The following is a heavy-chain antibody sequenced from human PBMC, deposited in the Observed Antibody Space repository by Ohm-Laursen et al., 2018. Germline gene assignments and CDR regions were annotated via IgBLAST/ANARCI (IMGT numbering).Heavy chain of an antibody. J-gene: IGHJ4*02. D-gene: IGHD6-13*01. CDR3: ASARGSSPGSSWYVLDF. CDR1: GGSISSYY. V-gene: IGHV4-59*08. Sequence: GTLSLTCTVSGGSISSYYWSWIRQPPGKGLEWIGYINYSGNTNYNPSLKSRGTISVDTSKNHFSLRLSSATAADTAVYYCASARGSSPGSSWYVLDFWGQGTLVTVSS. CDR2: INYSGNT.